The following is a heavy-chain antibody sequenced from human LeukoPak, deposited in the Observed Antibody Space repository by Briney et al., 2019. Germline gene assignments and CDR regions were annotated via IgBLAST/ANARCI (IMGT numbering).Heavy chain of an antibody. CDR2: INPNSGGT. CDR3: ARPVSGDGTAAAQFDY. D-gene: IGHD6-13*01. CDR1: GYTFSGYY. Sequence: ASVKVSCKASGYTFSGYYIHWVRQAPGQGLEWMGWINPNSGGTNYAQKFQGRVTMTRDTSISTAYMELSRLRSDDTAVYYCARPVSGDGTAAAQFDYWGQGTLVTVSS. V-gene: IGHV1-2*02. J-gene: IGHJ4*02.